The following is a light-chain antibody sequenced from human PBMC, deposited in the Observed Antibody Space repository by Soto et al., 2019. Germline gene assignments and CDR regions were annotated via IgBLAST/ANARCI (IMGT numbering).Light chain of an antibody. CDR2: LNSDGSH. Sequence: QLVLTQSPSASASLGASVKLTCTLSSGHSSYAIAWHQQQPEKGPRYLMNLNSDGSHYKGDGIPDRFSGSSSGAERYLTISSLQSEDEADYYSQTWGTGIRVFGGGTKLSVL. CDR3: QTWGTGIRV. J-gene: IGLJ3*02. V-gene: IGLV4-69*01. CDR1: SGHSSYA.